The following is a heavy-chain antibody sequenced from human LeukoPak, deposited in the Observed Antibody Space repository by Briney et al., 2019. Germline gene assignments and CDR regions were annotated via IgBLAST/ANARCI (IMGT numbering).Heavy chain of an antibody. V-gene: IGHV1-2*02. J-gene: IGHJ4*02. D-gene: IGHD2-15*01. CDR1: GYTFTGYY. CDR2: INPNSGGT. CDR3: ASLYCSGGSCYLAGGPLDY. Sequence: ASVKVSCKASGYTFTGYYMHWVRQAPGQGLEWMGWINPNSGGTNYAQKFQGRVTMTRDTSISTAYMELSRLRSDDTAVYYCASLYCSGGSCYLAGGPLDYWGQGTLVTVSS.